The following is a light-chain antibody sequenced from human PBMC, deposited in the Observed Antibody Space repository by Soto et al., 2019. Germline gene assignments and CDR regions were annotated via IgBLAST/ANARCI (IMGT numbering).Light chain of an antibody. J-gene: IGKJ4*01. CDR3: QQTTSFPLT. CDR1: QGISSW. V-gene: IGKV1-12*01. Sequence: DIQMTQSPSFVSASVGDSVTITCRASQGISSWLAWYQHKPGRAPKLLIHAASSLESGVPSRFSGSGSGTDFTLIISSLQPEDFATYYCQQTTSFPLTFGGWTKVEIK. CDR2: AAS.